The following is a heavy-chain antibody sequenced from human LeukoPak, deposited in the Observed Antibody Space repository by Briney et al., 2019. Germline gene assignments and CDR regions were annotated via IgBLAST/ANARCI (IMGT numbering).Heavy chain of an antibody. CDR1: GGSFSGYY. D-gene: IGHD3-9*01. J-gene: IGHJ4*02. CDR3: ARHHILTGYYTH. Sequence: SETLSLTCAVYGGSFSGYYWSWIRQPPGKGMEWIGEINHSGSTNYNPSLKSRVTISVDTSKNQFSLKLISVTAADTAVYYCARHHILTGYYTHWGQGTLVTVSS. V-gene: IGHV4-34*01. CDR2: INHSGST.